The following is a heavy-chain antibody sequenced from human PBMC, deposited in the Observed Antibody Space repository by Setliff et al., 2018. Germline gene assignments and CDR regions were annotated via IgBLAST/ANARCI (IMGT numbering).Heavy chain of an antibody. Sequence: SVKVSCQASGYTFTSYDINWVRQATGQGLEWMGWMNPNSGNTGYAQKFQGRVTMTRNTSISTAYMELSSLRSEDTAVYYCARAELLWFGGFDPWGQETLVTVSS. V-gene: IGHV1-8*02. CDR1: GYTFTSYD. CDR3: ARAELLWFGGFDP. J-gene: IGHJ5*02. D-gene: IGHD3-10*01. CDR2: MNPNSGNT.